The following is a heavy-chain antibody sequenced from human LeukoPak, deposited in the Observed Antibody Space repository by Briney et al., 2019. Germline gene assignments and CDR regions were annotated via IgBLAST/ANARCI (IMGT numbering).Heavy chain of an antibody. D-gene: IGHD5-18*01. Sequence: SETLSLTCTVSGGSISSYYWSWIRQPPGKGLEWIGYIYYSGSTNYNPSLKSRVTISVDTSKNQFSLKLSSVTAADTAVYYCARGTDTAMVYWGQGTLVTVSS. CDR3: ARGTDTAMVY. CDR1: GGSISSYY. CDR2: IYYSGST. V-gene: IGHV4-59*12. J-gene: IGHJ4*02.